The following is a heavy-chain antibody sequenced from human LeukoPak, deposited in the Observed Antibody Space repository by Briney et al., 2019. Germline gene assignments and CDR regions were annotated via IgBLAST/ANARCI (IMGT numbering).Heavy chain of an antibody. CDR2: INPSGGST. V-gene: IGHV1-46*01. J-gene: IGHJ3*02. CDR1: GYTFTGYY. CDR3: ARDLPSNTAPDAFDI. D-gene: IGHD2-2*02. Sequence: ASVKVSCKASGYTFTGYYMHWVRQAPGQGLEWMGIINPSGGSTSYAQKFQGRVTMTRDTSTSTVYMELSSLRSEDTAVYYCARDLPSNTAPDAFDIWGQGTMVTVSS.